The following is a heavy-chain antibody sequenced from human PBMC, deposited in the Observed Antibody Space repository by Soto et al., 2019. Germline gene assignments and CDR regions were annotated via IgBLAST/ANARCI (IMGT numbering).Heavy chain of an antibody. V-gene: IGHV3-23*01. CDR1: GFTFNSYA. CDR3: AKVDARNTVTTLHY. CDR2: ISGSGGST. J-gene: IGHJ4*02. Sequence: GGSLRLSCAASGFTFNSYAMSWVRQAPGKGLEWVSAISGSGGSTSYADSVKGRFTISRDNSKSTLYLQMNSLRAEDTAVYYCAKVDARNTVTTLHYWGQGTLVTVSS. D-gene: IGHD4-17*01.